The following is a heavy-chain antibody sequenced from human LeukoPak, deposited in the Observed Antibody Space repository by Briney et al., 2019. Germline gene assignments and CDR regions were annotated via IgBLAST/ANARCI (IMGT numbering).Heavy chain of an antibody. J-gene: IGHJ2*01. V-gene: IGHV4-39*01. CDR2: IHYSGST. CDR3: ASSLGYSSSRRYWYFDL. Sequence: PSETLSLTCTVSGGSISSYYWGWIRQPPGKGLEWIGSIHYSGSTYYNPFLKSRVTISVDTSKNQFSLRLSSVTAADTAVFYCASSLGYSSSRRYWYFDLWGRGTLVTVSS. CDR1: GGSISSYY. D-gene: IGHD6-13*01.